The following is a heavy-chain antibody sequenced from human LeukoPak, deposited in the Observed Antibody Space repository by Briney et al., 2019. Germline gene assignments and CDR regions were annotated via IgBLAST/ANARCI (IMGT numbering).Heavy chain of an antibody. Sequence: ASVKVSCKASGYTFTSYGISWARQAPGQGLEWMGWISAYNGNTNYAQKLQGRVTMTTDTSTSTAYMELRSLRSDDTAVYYCARERAQDGDYGRNWFDPWGQGTLVTVSS. CDR3: ARERAQDGDYGRNWFDP. J-gene: IGHJ5*02. CDR2: ISAYNGNT. CDR1: GYTFTSYG. D-gene: IGHD4-17*01. V-gene: IGHV1-18*01.